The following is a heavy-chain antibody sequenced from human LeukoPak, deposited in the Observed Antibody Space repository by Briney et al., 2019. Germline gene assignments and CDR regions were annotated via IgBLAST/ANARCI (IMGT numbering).Heavy chain of an antibody. CDR1: GGSISSGSYY. CDR3: ARQDDYVWGSYRPDY. Sequence: PSQTLSLTCTVSGGSISSGSYYWSWIRQPAGKGLEWIGRIYTSGSTNYNPSLKSRVTITVDTSKNQFSLKLSSVTAADTAVYYCARQDDYVWGSYRPDYWGQGTLVTVSS. V-gene: IGHV4-61*02. J-gene: IGHJ4*02. CDR2: IYTSGST. D-gene: IGHD3-16*02.